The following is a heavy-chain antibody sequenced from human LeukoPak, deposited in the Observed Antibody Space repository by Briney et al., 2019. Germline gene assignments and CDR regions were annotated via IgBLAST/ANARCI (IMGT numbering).Heavy chain of an antibody. CDR2: MNPDSGNT. D-gene: IGHD2-21*01. V-gene: IGHV1-8*01. CDR3: ARRGVVVNYYFYGLDV. CDR1: GYTFTSYD. Sequence: ASVKVSCKASGYTFTSYDINWVRQATGQGLEWMGWMNPDSGNTGYAQKFQGRVTMTRNTSIRTAYMELSSLTSEDTAVYYCARRGVVVNYYFYGLDVWGQGATVTVSS. J-gene: IGHJ6*02.